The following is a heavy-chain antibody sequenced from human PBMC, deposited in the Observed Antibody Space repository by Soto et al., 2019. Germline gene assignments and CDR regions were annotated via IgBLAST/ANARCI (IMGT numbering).Heavy chain of an antibody. D-gene: IGHD4-17*01. V-gene: IGHV3-48*02. CDR1: GFSLRGYS. CDR3: ARGAGYGDYGGY. Sequence: EVQLVESGGGLVQPGGSLRLSCAASGFSLRGYSMSWVRKAPGKGLEWVSYISGTGSSIYADSVKGRFTISRDNAKNSVYLQMNSLGDDDTAVYYCARGAGYGDYGGYWGQGTLVTVSS. J-gene: IGHJ4*02. CDR2: ISGTGSSI.